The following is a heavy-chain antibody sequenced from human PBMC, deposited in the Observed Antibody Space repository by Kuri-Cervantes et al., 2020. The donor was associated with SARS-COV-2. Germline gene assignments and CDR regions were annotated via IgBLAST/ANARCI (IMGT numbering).Heavy chain of an antibody. CDR3: ARDPRGVVNPYYYYGMDV. CDR2: IWYDGSNK. CDR1: GFTFSSYG. J-gene: IGHJ6*02. V-gene: IGHV3-33*08. D-gene: IGHD3-3*01. Sequence: GGSLRLSCAASGFTFSSYGMHWVRQAPGKGLEWVTVIWYDGSNKYYADSVKGRFTISRDNAKNSPYLQMNSLRAEDTAVYYCARDPRGVVNPYYYYGMDVWGQGTTVTVSS.